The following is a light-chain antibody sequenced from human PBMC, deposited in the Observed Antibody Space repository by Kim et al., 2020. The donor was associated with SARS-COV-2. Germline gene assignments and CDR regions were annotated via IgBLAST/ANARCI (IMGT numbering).Light chain of an antibody. J-gene: IGKJ3*01. CDR1: QSLNNW. Sequence: ASVGDRVIITCRASQSLNNWLAWYQQKPGEAPKLLVYDVSNLESGVPSRFSGSGSGTEFTLTISRLQPDDFATYYCQQYFSFPLTFGPGTKVDIK. CDR2: DVS. V-gene: IGKV1-5*01. CDR3: QQYFSFPLT.